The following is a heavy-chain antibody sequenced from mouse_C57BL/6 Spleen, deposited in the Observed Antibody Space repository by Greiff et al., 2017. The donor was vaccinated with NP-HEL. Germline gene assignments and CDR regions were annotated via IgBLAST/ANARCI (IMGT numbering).Heavy chain of an antibody. V-gene: IGHV1-9*01. J-gene: IGHJ3*01. Sequence: VHLVESGAELMKPGASVKLSCKATGYTFTGYWIEWVKQRPGHGLEWIGEILPGSGSTNYNEKFKGKATFTADTSSNTDYMQLSSLTTEDSAIYYCARRGYYGSSSFAYWGQGTLVTVSA. CDR1: GYTFTGYW. D-gene: IGHD1-1*01. CDR3: ARRGYYGSSSFAY. CDR2: ILPGSGST.